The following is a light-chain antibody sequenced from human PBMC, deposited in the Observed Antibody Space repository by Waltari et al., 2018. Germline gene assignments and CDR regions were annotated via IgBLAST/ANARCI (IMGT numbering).Light chain of an antibody. CDR1: QSVSRF. CDR3: QKYDRLPAT. Sequence: EIVLTQSPGTLSLSPGERGSLSCMASQSVSRFLAWYQQKPGQAPRRLIYGASTRATGIPDRFSGSGSWTDFSLTISRLEPEDFAVYYCQKYDRLPATFGQGTKVEIK. V-gene: IGKV3-20*01. CDR2: GAS. J-gene: IGKJ1*01.